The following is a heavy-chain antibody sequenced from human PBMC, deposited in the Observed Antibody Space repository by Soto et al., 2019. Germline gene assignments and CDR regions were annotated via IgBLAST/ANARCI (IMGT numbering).Heavy chain of an antibody. D-gene: IGHD2-8*01. CDR1: GFTFSSYS. Sequence: EVQLVESGGGLVQPGGSLRLSCAASGFTFSSYSMNWVRQGPGKGLEWVSYISSSSSTIYYADSVKGRFTISRDNAKNSLYLQMNSLRDEDTAVYYCARVPSGVWNWFDPWGQGTLVTVSS. V-gene: IGHV3-48*02. J-gene: IGHJ5*02. CDR2: ISSSSSTI. CDR3: ARVPSGVWNWFDP.